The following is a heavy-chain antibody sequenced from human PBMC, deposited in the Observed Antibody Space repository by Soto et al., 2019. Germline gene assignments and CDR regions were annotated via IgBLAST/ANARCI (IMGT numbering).Heavy chain of an antibody. D-gene: IGHD3-10*01. CDR1: GASINSGSYY. CDR2: IYYSGST. J-gene: IGHJ4*02. Sequence: SETLSLTCTVSGASINSGSYYWGWIRQPPGQGLEWIASIYYSGSTFYNPSLQSRVTIFVDASKKQFSLRLSSVTAADTAVYYCASQLNYFGAATYYNNFDYSYQRPLGTGSS. V-gene: IGHV4-39*01. CDR3: ASQLNYFGAATYYNNFDY.